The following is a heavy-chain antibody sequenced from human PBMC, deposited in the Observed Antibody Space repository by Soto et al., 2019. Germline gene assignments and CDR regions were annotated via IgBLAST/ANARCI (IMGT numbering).Heavy chain of an antibody. Sequence: GGSLRLSCAASGFTFSSYSMNWVRQAPGKGLEWVSSISSSSSYIYYADSVKGRFTISRDNAKNSLYLQMHSLRAEDTAVYYCASYSSRWYDGDAFDIWGQRTMVTVS. CDR3: ASYSSRWYDGDAFDI. J-gene: IGHJ3*02. CDR2: ISSSSSYI. D-gene: IGHD6-19*01. V-gene: IGHV3-21*01. CDR1: GFTFSSYS.